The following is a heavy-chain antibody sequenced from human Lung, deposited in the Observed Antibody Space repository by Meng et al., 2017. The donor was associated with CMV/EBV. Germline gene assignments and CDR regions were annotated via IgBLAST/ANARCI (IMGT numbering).Heavy chain of an antibody. J-gene: IGHJ4*02. V-gene: IGHV3-23*01. D-gene: IGHD3-10*01. CDR3: AKKGRDGALHYFDY. Sequence: GESXMISCAASGFIFSNYAMSWVRQAPGKGLEWISFMSGSGSMMFYVDSVGGRFTISRDSSKNTLDLQMNSLRAEGTDVYYCAKKGRDGALHYFDYWGQGTLVTVSS. CDR1: GFIFSNYA. CDR2: MSGSGSMM.